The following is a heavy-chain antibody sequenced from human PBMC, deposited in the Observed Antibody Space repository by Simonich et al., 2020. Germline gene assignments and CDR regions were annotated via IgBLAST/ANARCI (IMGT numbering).Heavy chain of an antibody. CDR3: ASADSGSYWGYYYYYYGMDV. CDR1: GYTFTSYY. D-gene: IGHD1-26*01. J-gene: IGHJ6*02. CDR2: INPSGGST. V-gene: IGHV1-46*01. Sequence: QVQLVQSGAEVKKPGASVKVSCKASGYTFTSYYMHWVRQAPGQGLEWMGIINPSGGSTSYAQKCQGRVTMTRDTSTSTGYMELSSLRSEDTAVYYCASADSGSYWGYYYYYYGMDVWGQGTTVTVSS.